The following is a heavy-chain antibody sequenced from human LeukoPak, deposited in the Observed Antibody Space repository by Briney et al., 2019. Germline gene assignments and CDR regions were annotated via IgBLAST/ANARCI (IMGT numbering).Heavy chain of an antibody. D-gene: IGHD3-22*01. J-gene: IGHJ4*02. CDR2: ISGSGSST. V-gene: IGHV3-23*01. CDR1: GFTFSSYA. CDR3: AKVRYDSSGYQSPYFDY. Sequence: GGSLRLSCAASGFTFSSYAMSWVRQAPGKGLEWVSVISGSGSSTYYADSVKGRFTISRDNSKNTLYLQMNSLRAEDTAVYYCAKVRYDSSGYQSPYFDYWGQGTLVTVSS.